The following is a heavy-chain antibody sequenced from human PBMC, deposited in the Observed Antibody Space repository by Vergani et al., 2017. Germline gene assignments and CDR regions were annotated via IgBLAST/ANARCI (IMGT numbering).Heavy chain of an antibody. CDR3: ARVVGTSSYWFDP. CDR1: GGSIGSVAHY. CDR2: IYQSGTT. D-gene: IGHD2-2*01. V-gene: IGHV4-31*03. J-gene: IGHJ5*02. Sequence: QVQLQESGPGLVKPPGTLSLTCTVSGGSIGSVAHYWTWIRQHPGKGMEWIGYIYQSGTTYYNPSLKSRLTISVDKSKNQFSLRLNSVTAADTAMYYCARVVGTSSYWFDPWGQGTLVIVSS.